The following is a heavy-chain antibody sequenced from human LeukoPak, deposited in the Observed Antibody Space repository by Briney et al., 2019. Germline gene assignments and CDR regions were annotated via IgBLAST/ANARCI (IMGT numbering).Heavy chain of an antibody. CDR3: AKAGHRAAGLYFDY. V-gene: IGHV3-21*01. D-gene: IGHD6-13*01. Sequence: GGSLRLSCAASGFTFSSYSMNWVRQAPGKGLEWVSSISSSSSYIYYADSVKGRFTISRDNAKNSLYLQMNSLRAEDPAVYYCAKAGHRAAGLYFDYWGQGTLVTVSS. J-gene: IGHJ4*02. CDR2: ISSSSSYI. CDR1: GFTFSSYS.